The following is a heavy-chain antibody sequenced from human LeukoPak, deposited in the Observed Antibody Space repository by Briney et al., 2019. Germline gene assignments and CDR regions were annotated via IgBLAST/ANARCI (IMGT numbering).Heavy chain of an antibody. CDR3: AKSAGTSGGGYYYYGMDV. CDR1: GLTFSSYS. J-gene: IGHJ6*02. V-gene: IGHV3-21*01. D-gene: IGHD6-13*01. CDR2: ISSSSSYI. Sequence: GGSLRLSCAASGLTFSSYSMNWVRQAPGKGLEWVSSISSSSSYIYYADSVKGRFTISRDNAKNSLYLQMNSLRAEDTAVYYCAKSAGTSGGGYYYYGMDVWGQGTTVTVSS.